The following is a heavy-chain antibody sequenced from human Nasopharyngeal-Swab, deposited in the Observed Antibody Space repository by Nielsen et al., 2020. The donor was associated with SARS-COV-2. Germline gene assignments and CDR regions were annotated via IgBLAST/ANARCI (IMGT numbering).Heavy chain of an antibody. V-gene: IGHV3-23*01. D-gene: IGHD2-21*02. CDR1: GFTFSSYA. CDR2: ISGSGGST. J-gene: IGHJ6*02. CDR3: ANAYCGDDCYSHDYYYYYGMDV. Sequence: GESLKISCAASGFTFSSYAMSWVRQAPGKGLEWVSAISGSGGSTYYADSVKGRFTISRDNSKNTLYLQMNSLRAEDTAVYYCANAYCGDDCYSHDYYYYYGMDVWGQGTTVTVSS.